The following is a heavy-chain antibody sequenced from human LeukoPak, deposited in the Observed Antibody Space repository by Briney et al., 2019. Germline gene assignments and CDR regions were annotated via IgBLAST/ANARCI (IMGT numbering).Heavy chain of an antibody. J-gene: IGHJ4*02. CDR3: ATDLDYDFWSGYYSH. D-gene: IGHD3-3*01. CDR2: FDPEDDET. Sequence: ASVKVSCKASGYTFTSYGISWVRQAPGQGLEWMGGFDPEDDETIYAQKFQGRVTMTEETSTDTAYMELSSLRSEDTAVYYCATDLDYDFWSGYYSHWGQGTLVTVSS. V-gene: IGHV1-24*01. CDR1: GYTFTSYG.